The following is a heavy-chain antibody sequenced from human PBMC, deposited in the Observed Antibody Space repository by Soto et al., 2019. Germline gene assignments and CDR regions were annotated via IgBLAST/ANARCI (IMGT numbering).Heavy chain of an antibody. Sequence: SETLSLTCTVSGGSISSYYWSWIRQPPGKGLEWIGYIYYSGSTNYNPSLKSRVTISVDTSKNQFSLKLSSVTAADTAVYYCARDRRNYPHYYYYGMDVWGQGTTVTVS. CDR1: GGSISSYY. CDR2: IYYSGST. D-gene: IGHD1-7*01. CDR3: ARDRRNYPHYYYYGMDV. V-gene: IGHV4-59*01. J-gene: IGHJ6*02.